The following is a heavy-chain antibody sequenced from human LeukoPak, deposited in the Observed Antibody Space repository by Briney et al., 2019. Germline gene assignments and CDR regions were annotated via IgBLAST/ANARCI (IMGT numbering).Heavy chain of an antibody. Sequence: GGSLRLSCAVSGFTFSSYWMSWVRQAPGKGLEWVANIREDGSEKYYVDSVKGRFTISRDNAKNSLYLQMNSLRAEDTALYYCARSLDHDAFDIWGQGTMVTVSS. CDR3: ARSLDHDAFDI. CDR2: IREDGSEK. D-gene: IGHD1-26*01. CDR1: GFTFSSYW. J-gene: IGHJ3*02. V-gene: IGHV3-7*03.